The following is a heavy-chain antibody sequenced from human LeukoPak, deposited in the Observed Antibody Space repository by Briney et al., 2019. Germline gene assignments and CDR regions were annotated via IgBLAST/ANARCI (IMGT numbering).Heavy chain of an antibody. Sequence: GGSLRLSCAASGFTFSSYAIHWVRQAPGKGLEWVAVISYDGSNKHYADSVKGRFTISRDNSKNTLYLQMNSLRTEDTAVYYCARDLRPTVAGIMYWGLGTLVTVSS. CDR1: GFTFSSYA. V-gene: IGHV3-30-3*01. CDR3: ARDLRPTVAGIMY. CDR2: ISYDGSNK. J-gene: IGHJ4*02. D-gene: IGHD6-19*01.